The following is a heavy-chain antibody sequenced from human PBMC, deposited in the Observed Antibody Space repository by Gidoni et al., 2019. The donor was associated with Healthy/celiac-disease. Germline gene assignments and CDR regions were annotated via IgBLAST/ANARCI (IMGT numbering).Heavy chain of an antibody. J-gene: IGHJ4*02. CDR1: GYTFTGYC. V-gene: IGHV1-2*02. Sequence: QVQLVQSGAEVKKPGASVKVSCKASGYTFTGYCMNWVRQAPGQGLEWMGWINPNSGGTNYAQKFQGRVTMPRDTSISTAYMELSRLRSDDTAVYYCARAPSTLVPFDYWGQGTLVTVSS. CDR3: ARAPSTLVPFDY. CDR2: INPNSGGT. D-gene: IGHD6-13*01.